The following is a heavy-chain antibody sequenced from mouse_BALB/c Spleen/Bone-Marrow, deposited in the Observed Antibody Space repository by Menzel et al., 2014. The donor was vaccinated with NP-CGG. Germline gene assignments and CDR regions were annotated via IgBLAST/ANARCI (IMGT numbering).Heavy chain of an antibody. V-gene: IGHV14-3*02. CDR3: ARDYDYFLDY. D-gene: IGHD2-4*01. Sequence: EVQLQQSGAELVKPGASVKLSCTASGFNIKDTYMHWVKQGPEQGLEWIGWIDPANGNTKYDPNFQGKATITADTSSNTAYLQLSSLTSEDTAVYYCARDYDYFLDYWGQGTTLTVSS. CDR1: GFNIKDTY. J-gene: IGHJ2*01. CDR2: IDPANGNT.